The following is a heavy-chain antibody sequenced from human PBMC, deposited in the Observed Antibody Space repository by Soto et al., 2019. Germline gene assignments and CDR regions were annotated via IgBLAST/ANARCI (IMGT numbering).Heavy chain of an antibody. CDR3: AGVVTNWFEP. CDR2: IYNGLNT. J-gene: IGHJ5*02. D-gene: IGHD2-21*01. CDR1: GTSISSYY. Sequence: QVQLQESGPGLVKPSETLSLTCTVSGTSISSYYWSWIRQPAGKGLEWIGRIYNGLNTNDNPALKSRVTMSVDTSNNQSSLNLTSVTAADTAVYYCAGVVTNWFEPWGQGTLVTVSS. V-gene: IGHV4-4*07.